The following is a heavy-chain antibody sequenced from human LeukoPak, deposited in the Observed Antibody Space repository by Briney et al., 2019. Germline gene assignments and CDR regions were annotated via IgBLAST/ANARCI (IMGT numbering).Heavy chain of an antibody. V-gene: IGHV5-51*01. CDR3: ASGHYYDSSGYQFDY. CDR1: GYSFTSYW. Sequence: GESLKISCKCSGYSFTSYWIGWLRQMPGKGLEWMGIIYPGDSDTRYSPSFQGTVTISADKSISTAYLQWSSLKASDTAMYYCASGHYYDSSGYQFDYWGQGTLVTVSS. CDR2: IYPGDSDT. D-gene: IGHD3-22*01. J-gene: IGHJ4*02.